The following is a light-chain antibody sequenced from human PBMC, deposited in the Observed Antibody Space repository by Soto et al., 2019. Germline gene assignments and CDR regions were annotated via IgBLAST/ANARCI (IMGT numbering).Light chain of an antibody. V-gene: IGKV3-20*01. Sequence: ETMMTQSPDTLPVSPWERATLSFRASQSVSSSYLAWYQQKPGQAPRLLIYGASSRATGIPDRFSGSGSGTDFTLTISRLEPEDFAVYYCQQYGSSPTWTFGQGTKVDTK. J-gene: IGKJ1*01. CDR3: QQYGSSPTWT. CDR1: QSVSSSY. CDR2: GAS.